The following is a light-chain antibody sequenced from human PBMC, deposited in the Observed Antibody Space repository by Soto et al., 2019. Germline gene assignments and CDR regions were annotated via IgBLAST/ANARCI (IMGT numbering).Light chain of an antibody. CDR2: DVS. CDR1: SSDVGGYNY. CDR3: CSYAGSYTFDVV. Sequence: QSALTQPRPVSGSPGQSVTISCTGTSSDVGGYNYVSWYQQHPGKAPKLMSYDVSKRPSGVPDRFSGSKSGNTASLTISGLQAEDEADYYCCSYAGSYTFDVVFGGGTKLTVL. J-gene: IGLJ2*01. V-gene: IGLV2-11*01.